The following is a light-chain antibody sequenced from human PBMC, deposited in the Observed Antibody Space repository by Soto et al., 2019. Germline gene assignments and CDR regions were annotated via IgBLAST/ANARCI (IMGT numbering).Light chain of an antibody. Sequence: QAVVTQEPSLTVSPGGTVTLTCSSSTGVVTSGHYPYWFQQKPGQAPRTLIYDTSNQHSWTPARFSGSLLAGKAALTLAGAQPEDEAEYYCFLAYSGTHWVFGGGTKVTVL. CDR1: TGVVTSGHY. J-gene: IGLJ3*02. CDR3: FLAYSGTHWV. V-gene: IGLV7-46*01. CDR2: DTS.